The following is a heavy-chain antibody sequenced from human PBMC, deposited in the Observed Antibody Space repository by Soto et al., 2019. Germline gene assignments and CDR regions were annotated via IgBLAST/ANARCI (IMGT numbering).Heavy chain of an antibody. V-gene: IGHV2-5*02. CDR2: IYWDDDK. Sequence: QITLKEAGPTLVRPTQTLTLTCTFSGFSLTTSGVGVGRIRQPPGKALEWLAVIYWDDDKRYSSSLKSRLTITKDTSKHQVVLTMTTMDPVATATYYCAHHPYYGLGSYSFDYWGQGTLVAVSS. CDR1: GFSLTTSGVG. D-gene: IGHD3-10*01. CDR3: AHHPYYGLGSYSFDY. J-gene: IGHJ4*02.